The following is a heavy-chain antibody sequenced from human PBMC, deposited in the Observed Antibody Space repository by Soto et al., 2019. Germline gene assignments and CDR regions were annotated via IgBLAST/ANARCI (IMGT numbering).Heavy chain of an antibody. CDR1: GFTFSSFS. CDR3: VRNLNWDLDL. CDR2: IGRDRTDT. D-gene: IGHD1-26*01. J-gene: IGHJ5*02. V-gene: IGHV3-48*02. Sequence: VQLEESGGGLVQRGGSLRLSCTASGFTFSSFSMNWVRQAPGKGLEWLSYIGRDRTDTKHVDSVKGRFTITSDNAKKSWFLQMNSLRDDYTAVYFCVRNLNWDLDLWGQGILVTVSS.